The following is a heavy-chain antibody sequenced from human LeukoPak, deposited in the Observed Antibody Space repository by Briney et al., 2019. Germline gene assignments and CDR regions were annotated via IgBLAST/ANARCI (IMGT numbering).Heavy chain of an antibody. CDR2: IYYSGST. CDR3: ARWTGSYASGFDY. Sequence: SETLSPTCTVSGGSISSYYWSWIRQPPGKGLGWIGYIYYSGSTNYNPSLKSRVTISVDTSKNQFSLKLSSVTAADTAVYYCARWTGSYASGFDYWGQGTLVTVSS. CDR1: GGSISSYY. D-gene: IGHD1-26*01. J-gene: IGHJ4*02. V-gene: IGHV4-59*01.